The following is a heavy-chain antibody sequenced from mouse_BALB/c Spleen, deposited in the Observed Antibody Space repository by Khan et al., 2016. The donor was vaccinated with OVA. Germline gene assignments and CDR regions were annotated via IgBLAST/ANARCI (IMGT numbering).Heavy chain of an antibody. V-gene: IGHV3-2*02. D-gene: IGHD1-1*01. CDR3: ARGNYYEYYFDY. CDR2: ISYSGVT. CDR1: GYSITSGYA. Sequence: EVQLQESGPGLVKPSQSLSLTCTVTGYSITSGYAWNWLRQFPGNKLEWMGYISYSGVTSYTPSLTSRISITRDTSKNQFFLQLNSVTTEDTATYYCARGNYYEYYFDYWGQGTTVTVSS. J-gene: IGHJ2*01.